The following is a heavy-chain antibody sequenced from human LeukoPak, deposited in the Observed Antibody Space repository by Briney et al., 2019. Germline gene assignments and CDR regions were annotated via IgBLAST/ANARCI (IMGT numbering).Heavy chain of an antibody. CDR2: INPNSGGT. D-gene: IGHD3-22*01. J-gene: IGHJ3*02. V-gene: IGHV1-2*06. CDR3: ARETYYNAFDI. Sequence: ASVKVSCKASGYTFTGYYMHWARQAPGQGLEWMGRINPNSGGTNYAQKFQGRVTMTRDTSISTAYMELSRLRSDDTAVYYCARETYYNAFDIWGQGTMVTVSS. CDR1: GYTFTGYY.